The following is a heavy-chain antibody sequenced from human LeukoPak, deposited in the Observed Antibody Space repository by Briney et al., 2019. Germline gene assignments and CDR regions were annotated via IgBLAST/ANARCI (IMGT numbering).Heavy chain of an antibody. J-gene: IGHJ3*02. V-gene: IGHV5-51*01. CDR1: GYSFTTYW. CDR2: IYPGDSDA. CDR3: ARQGRIVVVTTTHDAFDI. Sequence: RGESLKISCTGCGYSFTTYWIGWVRQVPGKGLEWMGIIYPGDSDARYSPSLQGQVTISVDKSISTAYLQWSSLKASDTAMYYCARQGRIVVVTTTHDAFDIWGQGTMVTVSS. D-gene: IGHD2-21*02.